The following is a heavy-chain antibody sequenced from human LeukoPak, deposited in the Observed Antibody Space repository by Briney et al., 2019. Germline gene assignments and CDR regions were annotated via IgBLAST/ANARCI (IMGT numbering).Heavy chain of an antibody. V-gene: IGHV3-21*01. Sequence: GGSLRLSCAASGLTFSSYSMNWVRQAPGKGLEWVSSISSSSSYIYYADSVKGRFTISRDNAKNTLYLQMNSLRAEDTAVYYCARDSMDPSFDYWGQGTLVTVSS. CDR1: GLTFSSYS. J-gene: IGHJ4*02. CDR2: ISSSSSYI. D-gene: IGHD3/OR15-3a*01. CDR3: ARDSMDPSFDY.